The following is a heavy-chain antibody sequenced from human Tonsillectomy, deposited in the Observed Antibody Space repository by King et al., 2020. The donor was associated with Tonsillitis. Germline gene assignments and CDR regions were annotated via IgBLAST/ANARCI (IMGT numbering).Heavy chain of an antibody. CDR1: GFSLRTSGVG. V-gene: IGHV2-5*01. Sequence: ITLKESGPTLVKPTQTLTLTCTFSGFSLRTSGVGVGWIRQPPGKALEWLALIYWNDDKRYSPSLKSRLTITKDTSKNKVVLTMTNMDPVDTATYYCAHSPTSVITFGGGFDYWGQGTLVTVSS. CDR2: IYWNDDK. D-gene: IGHD3-16*01. CDR3: AHSPTSVITFGGGFDY. J-gene: IGHJ4*02.